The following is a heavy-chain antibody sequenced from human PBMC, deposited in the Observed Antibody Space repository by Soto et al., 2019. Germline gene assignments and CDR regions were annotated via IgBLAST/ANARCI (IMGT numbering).Heavy chain of an antibody. D-gene: IGHD1-26*01. CDR2: IWYDGSNK. CDR3: AAGEPLNY. CDR1: GFTFSNYG. J-gene: IGHJ4*02. Sequence: GGSLRLSCAASGFTFSNYGMHWVRQAPGKGLEWVAIIWYDGSNKYYADSVKGRFTISRDNSKNTVYLQMNSLRAEDTAMYFCAAGEPLNYRGQGTLVTVSS. V-gene: IGHV3-33*01.